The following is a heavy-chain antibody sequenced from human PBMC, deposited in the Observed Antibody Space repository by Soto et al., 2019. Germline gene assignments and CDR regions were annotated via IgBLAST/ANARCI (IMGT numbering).Heavy chain of an antibody. J-gene: IGHJ4*02. V-gene: IGHV3-23*01. Sequence: EVQLLESGGGLVQPGGSLRLTCVGSGFTFRNQDMRWVRQAPGKGLEWVSGISGRGGVTYYADSVKGRFTISRDNSKNTLCLQMNNLRANDTAVYYWAKDGQLRSYYESVGDYNDWGAGALVTVSS. CDR2: ISGRGGVT. CDR1: GFTFRNQD. CDR3: AKDGQLRSYYESVGDYND. D-gene: IGHD3-22*01.